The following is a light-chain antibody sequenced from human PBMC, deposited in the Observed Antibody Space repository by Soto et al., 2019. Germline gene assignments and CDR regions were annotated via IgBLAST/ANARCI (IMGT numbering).Light chain of an antibody. CDR3: MSYTSTTTPVV. V-gene: IGLV2-14*01. CDR1: SSDVGGYDY. J-gene: IGLJ2*01. CDR2: DVS. Sequence: QSVLTQPASVSESPGQSITISCTGTSSDVGGYDYVSWYQQHPGKAPKLVIYDVSDRPAGVSNRFSGSKSGNTASLTISGLQAEDEADYYCMSYTSTTTPVVFGGGTKVTVL.